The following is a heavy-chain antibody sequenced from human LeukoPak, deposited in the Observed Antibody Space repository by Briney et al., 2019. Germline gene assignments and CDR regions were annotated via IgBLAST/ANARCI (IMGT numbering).Heavy chain of an antibody. CDR3: ARMDYYGSGSYG. J-gene: IGHJ4*02. Sequence: PSETLSLTCTVSGGSISSGGYYWGWIRQTPGKGLEWIGSSYHTGSTLYNPSLKSRVTISVDPSKNQFSLKLSSVIVADTAVYYCARMDYYGSGSYGWGQGTLVTVSS. CDR2: SYHTGST. D-gene: IGHD3-10*01. CDR1: GGSISSGGYY. V-gene: IGHV4-39*07.